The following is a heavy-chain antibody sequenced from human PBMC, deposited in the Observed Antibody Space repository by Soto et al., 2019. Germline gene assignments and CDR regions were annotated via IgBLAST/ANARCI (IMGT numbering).Heavy chain of an antibody. CDR2: IWYDGSNK. V-gene: IGHV3-33*01. D-gene: IGHD6-19*01. J-gene: IGHJ3*02. CDR1: GFTFSSYG. Sequence: QVQLVESGGGVVQPGRSLRLSCAASGFTFSSYGMHWVRQAPGKGLEWVAVIWYDGSNKYYADSVKGRFTISRDNSKNPLYLQMNSLRAEDTAVYYCARDSSKGAVAGLTDAFDIWGQGTMVTVSS. CDR3: ARDSSKGAVAGLTDAFDI.